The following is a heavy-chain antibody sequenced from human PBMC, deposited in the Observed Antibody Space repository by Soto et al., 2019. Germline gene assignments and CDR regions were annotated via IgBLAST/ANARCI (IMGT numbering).Heavy chain of an antibody. D-gene: IGHD3-22*01. Sequence: GESLKISCKGSGYSFTTYWIGWVRQMPGKGLEWMGIIYPGDSDTRYSPSFQGQVTISADKSISTAYLQWSSLKASDTAMYYCARRGITMTVRVPNDAFDVWGKGKMVTVSS. J-gene: IGHJ3*01. CDR2: IYPGDSDT. V-gene: IGHV5-51*01. CDR1: GYSFTTYW. CDR3: ARRGITMTVRVPNDAFDV.